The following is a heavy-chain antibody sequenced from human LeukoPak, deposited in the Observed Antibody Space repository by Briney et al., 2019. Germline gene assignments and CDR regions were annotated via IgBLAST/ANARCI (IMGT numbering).Heavy chain of an antibody. CDR2: ISSSSSYI. D-gene: IGHD1-26*01. CDR1: GFTFSSYS. CDR3: ARSGSYSPYFDY. Sequence: GGPLRPSCEASGFTFSSYSMNWVRQAPGKGLEWVSSISSSSSYIYYADSVKGRFTISRDNAKNSLYLQMNSPRAEDTAVYYCARSGSYSPYFDYWGQGTLVTVSS. V-gene: IGHV3-21*01. J-gene: IGHJ4*02.